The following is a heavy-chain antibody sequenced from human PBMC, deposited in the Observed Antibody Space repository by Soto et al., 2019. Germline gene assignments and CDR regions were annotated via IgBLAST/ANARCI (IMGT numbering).Heavy chain of an antibody. D-gene: IGHD6-13*01. CDR1: GFTFSSYS. CDR2: ISSSSSYI. J-gene: IGHJ6*02. CDR3: ARSTGHSSSWYTKVGNYYYYYGMDF. Sequence: EVQLVESGGGLVKPGGSLRLSCAASGFTFSSYSMNWVRQAPGKGLEWVSSISSSSSYIYYADSVKGRFTISRDNAKNSLYLQMNSLRAEDTAVYYCARSTGHSSSWYTKVGNYYYYYGMDFWGQRTPVTVSS. V-gene: IGHV3-21*01.